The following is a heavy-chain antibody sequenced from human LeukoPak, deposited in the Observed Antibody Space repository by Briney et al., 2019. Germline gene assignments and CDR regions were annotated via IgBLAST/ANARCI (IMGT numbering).Heavy chain of an antibody. CDR1: GYRFTSYW. J-gene: IGHJ6*03. Sequence: GESLKISCQGSGYRFTSYWIGWVRHMPGKGLEWMGIIYPGDSDTRYSPSFQGQVTLSADKSISTAYLQWSSLKASDTAMYYCARRADRGGFSLYYYMDVWGKGTTVTVSS. D-gene: IGHD3-16*01. CDR2: IYPGDSDT. V-gene: IGHV5-51*01. CDR3: ARRADRGGFSLYYYMDV.